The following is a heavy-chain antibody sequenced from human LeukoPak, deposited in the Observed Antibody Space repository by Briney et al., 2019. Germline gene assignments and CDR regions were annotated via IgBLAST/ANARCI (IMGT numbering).Heavy chain of an antibody. Sequence: GGYLRLSCAASGFTFSSYGMHWVRQAPGKGLEWVAFIRYDGSNKYYADSVKGRFTISRDNSKNTLYLQMNSLRAEDTAVYYCARERDYYDSGGPYMDVWGKGTTVTVSS. CDR3: ARERDYYDSGGPYMDV. CDR2: IRYDGSNK. J-gene: IGHJ6*03. V-gene: IGHV3-30*02. CDR1: GFTFSSYG. D-gene: IGHD3-22*01.